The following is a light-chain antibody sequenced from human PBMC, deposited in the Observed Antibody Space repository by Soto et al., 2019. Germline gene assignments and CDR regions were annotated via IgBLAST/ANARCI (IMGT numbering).Light chain of an antibody. CDR3: SSYTSSSSVV. J-gene: IGLJ2*01. Sequence: QSALTQPASVSGSPGQSITISCTGTSSDVGGYNYVSWYQQHPGKAPKLMIYDVSNRPSGVSIRFSASKSGNTASLTISGLQAEDEADYYCSSYTSSSSVVFGGGTQLTVL. CDR1: SSDVGGYNY. CDR2: DVS. V-gene: IGLV2-14*01.